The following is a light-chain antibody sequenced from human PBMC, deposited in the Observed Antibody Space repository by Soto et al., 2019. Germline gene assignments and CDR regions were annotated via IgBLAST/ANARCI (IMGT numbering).Light chain of an antibody. V-gene: IGLV2-14*03. Sequence: QSVLTQPTSVSGSPGQSITISCTGTGSDVGGYNYVSRYQHHPGKAPKLIIYAVRERPSGVSNRFSGSKSGNTASLTISGLQPEDEADYYCNSYTSSSTLVFGTGTKVTVL. CDR2: AVR. CDR1: GSDVGGYNY. J-gene: IGLJ1*01. CDR3: NSYTSSSTLV.